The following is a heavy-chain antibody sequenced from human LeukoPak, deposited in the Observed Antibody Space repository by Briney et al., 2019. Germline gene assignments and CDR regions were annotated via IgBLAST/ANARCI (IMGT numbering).Heavy chain of an antibody. V-gene: IGHV3-7*01. CDR3: ASQTYSDFWSGYYYYYMDV. J-gene: IGHJ6*03. CDR1: GFTFSSYW. CDR2: IKQDGSEK. Sequence: PGGSLRLSCAASGFTFSSYWMSWVRQAPGKGLEWVAYIKQDGSEKYYVDSVKGRFTISRDNAKNSLYLQMNSLRAEDTAVYYCASQTYSDFWSGYYYYYMDVWGKGTTVTVSS. D-gene: IGHD3-3*01.